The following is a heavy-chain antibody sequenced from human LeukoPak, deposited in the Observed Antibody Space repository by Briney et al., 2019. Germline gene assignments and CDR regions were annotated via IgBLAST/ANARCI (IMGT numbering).Heavy chain of an antibody. V-gene: IGHV1-2*02. Sequence: ASVKVSCKASGYTFTGYYMHWVRQAPGQGLEWMGWINPNGGGTNYAQKFQGRVTMTRDTSISTAYMELSRLRSDDTAVYYCARDYGSQHPIDYWGQGTLVTVSS. D-gene: IGHD1-1*01. J-gene: IGHJ4*02. CDR3: ARDYGSQHPIDY. CDR2: INPNGGGT. CDR1: GYTFTGYY.